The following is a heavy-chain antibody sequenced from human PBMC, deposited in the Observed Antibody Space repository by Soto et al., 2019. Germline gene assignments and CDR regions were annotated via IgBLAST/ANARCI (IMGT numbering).Heavy chain of an antibody. Sequence: QVQLVESGGGVVQPGRSLRLSCAASGFPFSSYGMHWVRQAPGKGLEWLALIYYDGSKEYYAESVRGRFTISRDNSKNTLFLQMDGLRADDSAVYFWARVGGTVTSDYWGQGTLVTVSS. V-gene: IGHV3-33*01. CDR2: IYYDGSKE. J-gene: IGHJ4*02. CDR1: GFPFSSYG. D-gene: IGHD4-17*01. CDR3: ARVGGTVTSDY.